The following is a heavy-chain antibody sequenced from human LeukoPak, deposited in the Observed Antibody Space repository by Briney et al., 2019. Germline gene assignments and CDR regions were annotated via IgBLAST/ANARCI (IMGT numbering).Heavy chain of an antibody. CDR2: INYSGST. CDR1: GGSINSN. V-gene: IGHV4-39*01. D-gene: IGHD2-21*01. Sequence: PSETLSLICTVSGGSINSNWGWIRQPPGKGLEWIGTINYSGSTYYNPSLKSRVTISVDTSKNQFSLKLSSVTAADTAVYYCASFYQAYYFDYWGQGTLVTVSS. CDR3: ASFYQAYYFDY. J-gene: IGHJ4*02.